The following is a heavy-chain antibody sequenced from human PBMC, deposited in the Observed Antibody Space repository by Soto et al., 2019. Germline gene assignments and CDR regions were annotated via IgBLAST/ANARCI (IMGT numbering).Heavy chain of an antibody. CDR1: GGSISSYY. CDR3: ARGGSLRYYDFWSGYSHDAFDI. V-gene: IGHV4-59*08. CDR2: IYYSGST. D-gene: IGHD3-3*01. Sequence: SETLSLTCTVSGGSISSYYWSWIRQPPGKGLEWIGYIYYSGSTNYDPSLKSRVTISVDTSKNQFSLKLSSVTAADTAVYYCARGGSLRYYDFWSGYSHDAFDIWGQGTMVTVSS. J-gene: IGHJ3*02.